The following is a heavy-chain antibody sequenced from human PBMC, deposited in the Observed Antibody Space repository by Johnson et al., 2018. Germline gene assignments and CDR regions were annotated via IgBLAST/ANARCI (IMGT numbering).Heavy chain of an antibody. CDR3: ARDSYDFWGGTPAGGGMDV. J-gene: IGHJ6*02. CDR1: GFIFSSYS. CDR2: ISSSTRYI. Sequence: VQLVESGGGLVKPGGSLRLSCAASGFIFSSYSMNWVRQAPGKGLEWVSSISSSTRYIYYADSVKGRFIISRDNAKNSLYLQMNSLRVEDTAVYYCARDSYDFWGGTPAGGGMDVWGQGTTVTVSS. D-gene: IGHD3-3*01. V-gene: IGHV3-21*01.